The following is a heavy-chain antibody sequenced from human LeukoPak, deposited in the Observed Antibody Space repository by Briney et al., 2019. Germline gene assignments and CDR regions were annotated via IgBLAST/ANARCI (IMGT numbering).Heavy chain of an antibody. V-gene: IGHV3-15*01. Sequence: GGSPRLSCAASGFTFSNGWMSWVRQAPGKGLEWVGRIKSKSERGTTDYAAPVKGRFTISRDGSTNTVYLHMNSLKTEDTAVYFCTSNLYCSTSSCYTLDNWGQGTLVAVSP. CDR1: GFTFSNGW. D-gene: IGHD2-2*02. J-gene: IGHJ4*02. CDR2: IKSKSERGTT. CDR3: TSNLYCSTSSCYTLDN.